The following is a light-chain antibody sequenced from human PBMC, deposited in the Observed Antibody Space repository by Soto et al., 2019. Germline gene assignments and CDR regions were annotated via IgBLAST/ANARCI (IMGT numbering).Light chain of an antibody. CDR1: QSVSSSY. CDR2: GAS. Sequence: EIVLTQSPGTLSLSPGERATLSCRASQSVSSSYLAWYQQKPGQAPRLLIYGASSRATGIPDRFSGSGSGTDFPLTISRLEPEDFAVYYCQQYGSSPPYTFGQVTKLEIK. V-gene: IGKV3-20*01. J-gene: IGKJ2*01. CDR3: QQYGSSPPYT.